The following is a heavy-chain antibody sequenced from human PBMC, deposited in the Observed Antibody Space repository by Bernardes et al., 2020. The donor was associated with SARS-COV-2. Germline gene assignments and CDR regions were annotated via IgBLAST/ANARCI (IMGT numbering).Heavy chain of an antibody. Sequence: SETLSLTCTVSGGPINNKYWTWIRQPPGKGLEWIGYTHYTGGSKYNPSLSSRVNILVDTSRNQFSLRLYSVTAADTAVYFCATGSSWYRDLDWGQGILVTVSS. J-gene: IGHJ4*02. V-gene: IGHV4-59*01. CDR3: ATGSSWYRDLD. CDR1: GGPINNKY. CDR2: THYTGGS. D-gene: IGHD6-13*01.